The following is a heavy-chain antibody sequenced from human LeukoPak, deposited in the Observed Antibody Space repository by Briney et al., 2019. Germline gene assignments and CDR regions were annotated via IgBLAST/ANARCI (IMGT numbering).Heavy chain of an antibody. V-gene: IGHV1-69*13. Sequence: SVKDSCKASGGTFSSYAISWVRQAPGQGLEWMGGIIPIFGTANYAQKFQGRVTITADESTSTAYMELSSLRSEDTAVYYCARVGWLQLHYYFDYWGQGTLVTVSS. CDR1: GGTFSSYA. CDR2: IIPIFGTA. CDR3: ARVGWLQLHYYFDY. D-gene: IGHD5-24*01. J-gene: IGHJ4*02.